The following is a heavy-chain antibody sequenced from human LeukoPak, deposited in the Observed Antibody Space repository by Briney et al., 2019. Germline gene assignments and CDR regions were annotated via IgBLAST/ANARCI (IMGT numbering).Heavy chain of an antibody. CDR2: INHSGST. V-gene: IGHV4-34*01. Sequence: SETLSLTCAVYGGSFSGYYWSWIRQPPGKGLEWIGEINHSGSTNYNPSLKSRVTISVDTSKNQLSLKLSSVTAADTAVYYCASHIVVVPAAVNWFDPWGQGTLVTVSS. CDR1: GGSFSGYY. CDR3: ASHIVVVPAAVNWFDP. J-gene: IGHJ5*02. D-gene: IGHD2-2*01.